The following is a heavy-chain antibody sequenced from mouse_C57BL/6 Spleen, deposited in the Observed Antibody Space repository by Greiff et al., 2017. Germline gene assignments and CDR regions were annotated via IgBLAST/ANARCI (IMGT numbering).Heavy chain of an antibody. D-gene: IGHD2-1*01. CDR2: IYPGSGST. V-gene: IGHV1-55*01. CDR3: AREGVYYGPLDY. J-gene: IGHJ2*01. CDR1: GYTFTSYW. Sequence: QVQLKQPGAELVKPGASVKMSCKASGYTFTSYWITWVKQRPGQGLEWIGDIYPGSGSTNYNEKFKSKATLTVDTSSSTAYMQLSSLTSEDSAVYYCAREGVYYGPLDYWGQGTTLTVSS.